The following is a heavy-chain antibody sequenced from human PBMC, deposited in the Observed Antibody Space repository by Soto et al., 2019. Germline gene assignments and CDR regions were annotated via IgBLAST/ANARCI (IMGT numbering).Heavy chain of an antibody. CDR2: ISYDGRNE. Sequence: QVKLVESGGGVVQPGRSLRLSCAASGFSFSSYAMHWVRQAPGKGLEWLSFISYDGRNEYYAASVKGRFTVSRDSSENTLYLQINTLKPEDTAVYYCARDGCPNGVCFNDYWGQGTLVTVSP. J-gene: IGHJ4*02. D-gene: IGHD2-8*01. V-gene: IGHV3-30*04. CDR3: ARDGCPNGVCFNDY. CDR1: GFSFSSYA.